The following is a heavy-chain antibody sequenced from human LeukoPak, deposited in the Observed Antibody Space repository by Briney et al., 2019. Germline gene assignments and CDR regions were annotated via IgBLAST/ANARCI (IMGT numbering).Heavy chain of an antibody. CDR1: GFNFGSYS. V-gene: IGHV3-30-3*01. J-gene: IGHJ4*02. CDR2: ISYDGNNK. Sequence: PGGSLRLSCAASGFNFGSYSMHWVRQAPGKGLEWVAVISYDGNNKYHADSVKGRFTISRDNSKNTLYLQMNSLRAEDTAVYYCARDYYDSSGYYGYWGQGTLVTVSS. CDR3: ARDYYDSSGYYGY. D-gene: IGHD3-22*01.